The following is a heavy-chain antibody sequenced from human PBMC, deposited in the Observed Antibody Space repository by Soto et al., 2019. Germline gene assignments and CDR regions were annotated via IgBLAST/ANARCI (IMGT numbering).Heavy chain of an antibody. CDR3: AIGGNSFGLEYYFDY. V-gene: IGHV3-11*01. D-gene: IGHD2-21*02. CDR1: GFTFSDYY. CDR2: IRSSGRTI. J-gene: IGHJ4*02. Sequence: GGSLRLSCAASGFTFSDYYMSWIRQAPGKGLEWVSHIRSSGRTIYYADSVKGRFTISRDNAKNSLYLQMNSLRAEDTAVYYCAIGGNSFGLEYYFDYWGQGTLVTVSS.